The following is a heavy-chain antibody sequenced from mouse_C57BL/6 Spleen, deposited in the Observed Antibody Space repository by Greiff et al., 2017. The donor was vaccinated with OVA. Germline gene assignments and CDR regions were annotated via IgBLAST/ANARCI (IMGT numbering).Heavy chain of an antibody. D-gene: IGHD2-4*01. Sequence: VQVVESDAELVKPGASVKISCKVSGYTFTDHTIHWMKQRPEQGLEWIGYIYPRDGSTKYNEKFKGKATLTADKSSSTAYMQLNSLTSEDSAVYFCARAGLRQDWFAYWGQGTLVTVSA. CDR3: ARAGLRQDWFAY. CDR2: IYPRDGST. J-gene: IGHJ3*01. CDR1: GYTFTDHT. V-gene: IGHV1-78*01.